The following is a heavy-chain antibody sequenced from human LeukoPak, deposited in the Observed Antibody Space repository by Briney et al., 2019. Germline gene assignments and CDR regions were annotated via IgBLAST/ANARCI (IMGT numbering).Heavy chain of an antibody. D-gene: IGHD3-3*01. CDR2: TYYRSNWYN. CDR1: GDSVSSISAA. Sequence: SQTLSLTCAISGDSVSSISAAWNWIRQSPSRGLEWLGRTYYRSNWYNDYAVSVKSRISIDPDTSKNQFSLKLSSVTAADTAVYYCAREKRFLEWLLELDYYYYGMDVWGQGTTVTVSS. V-gene: IGHV6-1*01. J-gene: IGHJ6*02. CDR3: AREKRFLEWLLELDYYYYGMDV.